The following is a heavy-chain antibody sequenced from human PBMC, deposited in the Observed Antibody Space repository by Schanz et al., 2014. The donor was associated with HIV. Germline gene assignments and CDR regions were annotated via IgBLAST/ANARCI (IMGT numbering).Heavy chain of an antibody. CDR1: GYTFTSYG. Sequence: QVQLVQSGAEMKKPGASVKVSCKASGYTFTSYGITWVRQAPGQGLEWMGWISAYNGNINYAQKFRDRVTMTTDTSPPPSSXXXXXLRSDDTAVYFXXXXXYDILRARAYYYYYGLDVWGQGTTVTVSS. D-gene: IGHD3-9*01. J-gene: IGHJ6*02. V-gene: IGHV1-18*01. CDR2: ISAYNGNI. CDR3: XXXXYDILRARAYYYYYGLDV.